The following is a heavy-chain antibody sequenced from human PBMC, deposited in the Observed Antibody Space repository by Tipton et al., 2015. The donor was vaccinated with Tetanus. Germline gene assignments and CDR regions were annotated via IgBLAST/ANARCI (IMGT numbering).Heavy chain of an antibody. D-gene: IGHD4-17*01. V-gene: IGHV4-61*08. J-gene: IGHJ6*02. Sequence: TLSLTCTVSGGSVSRGDYSWSWIRQPPGKGLEWIGNIYTSGRPNYNPSLKSRATISSDASRNQFSLTLRSVTAADTALYWCARKREAAVTSPWPYYYYLLDVWGQGTAVTVSS. CDR2: IYTSGRP. CDR3: ARKREAAVTSPWPYYYYLLDV. CDR1: GGSVSRGDYS.